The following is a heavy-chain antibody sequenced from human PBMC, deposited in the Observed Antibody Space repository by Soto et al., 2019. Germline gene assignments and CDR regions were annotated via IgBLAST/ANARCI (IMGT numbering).Heavy chain of an antibody. Sequence: QLQLQESGPGLVKPSGTLSLTCAVSGDSVSSNKWWGWVRQSPGKGLEWIADMFHSGTTNYSPSLESRVTLSIDKSKNQFSLRLNSVTVADTAVYFCMMSPCCYKIESWGQGTLVTVSS. CDR1: GDSVSSNKW. D-gene: IGHD1-1*01. CDR3: MMSPCCYKIES. J-gene: IGHJ4*02. CDR2: MFHSGTT. V-gene: IGHV4-4*02.